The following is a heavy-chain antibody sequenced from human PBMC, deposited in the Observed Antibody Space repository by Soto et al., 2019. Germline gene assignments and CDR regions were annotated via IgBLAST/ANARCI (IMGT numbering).Heavy chain of an antibody. D-gene: IGHD3-9*01. CDR3: ARQRRYLGWLLSS. Sequence: GSLRLSCAASGFTFSNYWMSWVRQAPGKGLEWVANIKQDGSEKYYVDSVKGRFTISRDNAKNSLYLQMNSLRAEDTAVYYCARQRRYLGWLLSSWGQGTLVTVSA. CDR2: IKQDGSEK. CDR1: GFTFSNYW. J-gene: IGHJ4*02. V-gene: IGHV3-7*04.